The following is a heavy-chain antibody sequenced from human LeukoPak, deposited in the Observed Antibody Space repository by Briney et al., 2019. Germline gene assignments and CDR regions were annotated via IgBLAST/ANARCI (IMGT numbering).Heavy chain of an antibody. J-gene: IGHJ3*02. CDR2: IYPGDSDT. V-gene: IGHV5-51*01. D-gene: IGHD3-22*01. CDR3: ATSPHYYDNSAYYYLNAFDI. CDR1: GYSFTSHW. Sequence: GESLKISCKGSGYGSGYSFTSHWIAWVRQMPGKDLEWMGIIYPGDSDTRYSPSFQGQVSISIDKSISTAYLQWNSLMASDTAMYYCATSPHYYDNSAYYYLNAFDIWGQGTMVTVSS.